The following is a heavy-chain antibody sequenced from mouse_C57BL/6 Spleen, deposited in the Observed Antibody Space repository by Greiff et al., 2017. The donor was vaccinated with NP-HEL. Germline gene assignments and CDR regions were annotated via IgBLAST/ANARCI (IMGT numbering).Heavy chain of an antibody. D-gene: IGHD4-1*01. CDR2: INPYNGGT. V-gene: IGHV1-19*01. J-gene: IGHJ2*01. CDR1: GYTFTDYY. Sequence: EVQLQQSGPVLVKPGASVKMSCKASGYTFTDYYMNWVKQSHGKSLEWIGVINPYNGGTSYNQKFKGKATLTVDKSSSTAYMELNSLTSEDSAVYYCARSLNWEYFDYWGQGTTLTVSS. CDR3: ARSLNWEYFDY.